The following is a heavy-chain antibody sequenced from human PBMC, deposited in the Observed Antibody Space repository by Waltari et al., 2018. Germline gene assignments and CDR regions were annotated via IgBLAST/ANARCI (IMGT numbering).Heavy chain of an antibody. CDR3: ARGEDCSSTSCFYDY. J-gene: IGHJ4*02. D-gene: IGHD2-2*01. CDR1: GGTFSSSA. CDR2: IIPILGTA. Sequence: QVQLVQSGAEVKKPGSSVKVSCKASGGTFSSSAISGVRRAPGQGLEWMGGIIPILGTANYAQKFQGRVTITADESTSTAYMELSSLRSEDTAVYYCARGEDCSSTSCFYDYWGQGTLVTVSS. V-gene: IGHV1-69*01.